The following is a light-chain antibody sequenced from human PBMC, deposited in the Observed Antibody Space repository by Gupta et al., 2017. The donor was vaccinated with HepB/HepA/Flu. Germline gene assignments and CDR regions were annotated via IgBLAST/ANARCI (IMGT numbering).Light chain of an antibody. CDR2: GAS. V-gene: IGKV3-20*01. CDR3: QQEGSSPYT. Sequence: EIVLTQSPGTLSLSPGERATLSCRASQSVSSSYLAWYQQKPGQAPRLLIYGASRRAIGIPDRFSGSGSGTEFTLTISRREPEDFAVYYCQQEGSSPYTFGQGTKLDIK. CDR1: QSVSSSY. J-gene: IGKJ2*01.